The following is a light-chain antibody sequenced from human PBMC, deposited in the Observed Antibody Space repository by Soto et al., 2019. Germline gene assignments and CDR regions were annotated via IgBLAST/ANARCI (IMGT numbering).Light chain of an antibody. Sequence: DIQMTQSPSSLSASVGDRVTITCRVSQGISNYLAWYQQKPGKVPKLLIYAASTLQSGVPSRFSGSGSGTDFTLTISSLQPEDVATYYCQKYNRAPWTFGQGTKVEIK. CDR3: QKYNRAPWT. CDR2: AAS. V-gene: IGKV1-27*01. CDR1: QGISNY. J-gene: IGKJ1*01.